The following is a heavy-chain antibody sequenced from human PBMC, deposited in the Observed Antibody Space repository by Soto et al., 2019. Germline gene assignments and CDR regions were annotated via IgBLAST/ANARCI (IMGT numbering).Heavy chain of an antibody. CDR1: GFTFSSYW. CDR2: IKQDGSEK. Sequence: GGSLRLSCAASGFTFSSYWMSWVRQAPGKGLEWVANIKQDGSEKYYVDSVKGRFTISRDNAKNSLYLQMNSLRADDTALYYCTKEGPYINSGSTAGYIQHWGRGILVTVSS. D-gene: IGHD3-22*01. V-gene: IGHV3-7*03. CDR3: TKEGPYINSGSTAGYIQH. J-gene: IGHJ1*01.